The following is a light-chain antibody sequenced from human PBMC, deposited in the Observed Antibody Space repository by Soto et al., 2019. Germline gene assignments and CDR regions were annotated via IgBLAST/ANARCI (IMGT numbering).Light chain of an antibody. CDR2: GAS. V-gene: IGKV3-15*01. CDR1: QSVSSN. CDR3: QQYNNWPTWT. Sequence: ETVMTQSPGTLSLSPGERATLSCRASQSVSSNLAWYQQKPGQAPRLLIYGASTRATGIPARFSGSGSGTEFTLTISSLQSEDFAVYYCQQYNNWPTWTFGQGTKVDIK. J-gene: IGKJ1*01.